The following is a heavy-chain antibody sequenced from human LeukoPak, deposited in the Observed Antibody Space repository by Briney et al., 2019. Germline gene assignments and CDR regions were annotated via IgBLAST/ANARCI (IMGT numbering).Heavy chain of an antibody. J-gene: IGHJ4*02. Sequence: GGSLRLSCAASGFTFSSYGMHWVRQAPGKGLEWVAVISYDGSNKYYADSVKGRFTISRDNSKNTLYLQMNSLRAEDTALYYCAKDIKGVGSGSYFDYWGQGTLVTVSS. CDR2: ISYDGSNK. D-gene: IGHD3-10*01. CDR1: GFTFSSYG. V-gene: IGHV3-30*18. CDR3: AKDIKGVGSGSYFDY.